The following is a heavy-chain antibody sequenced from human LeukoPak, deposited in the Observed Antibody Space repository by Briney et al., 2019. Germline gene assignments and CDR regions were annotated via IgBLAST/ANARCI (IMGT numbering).Heavy chain of an antibody. CDR2: IYYSGST. V-gene: IGHV4-59*08. J-gene: IGHJ4*02. D-gene: IGHD2-21*02. CDR3: ARSVVVTPIYDY. CDR1: GGSISSYY. Sequence: SETLSLTCTVSGGSISSYYWSWIRQPPGKGLEWIGYIYYSGSTNYNPSLKSRVTISVDTSKNQFSLKLSSVTAADTAVYYCARSVVVTPIYDYWGQGTLVTVSS.